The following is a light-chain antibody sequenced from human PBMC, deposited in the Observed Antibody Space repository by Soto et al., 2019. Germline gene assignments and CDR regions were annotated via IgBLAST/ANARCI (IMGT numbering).Light chain of an antibody. CDR2: AS. CDR3: QHYGTSAL. CDR1: QSVSDSS. J-gene: IGKJ3*01. Sequence: EIVLTQSPGTLSLSQGERATLACRASQSVSDSSLAWYQQKPGQAPRLLLYASSRATGIPDRFSGSGSGTDCTLSFSRLAPEDFAVYYCQHYGTSALFGPGTRVDIK. V-gene: IGKV3-20*01.